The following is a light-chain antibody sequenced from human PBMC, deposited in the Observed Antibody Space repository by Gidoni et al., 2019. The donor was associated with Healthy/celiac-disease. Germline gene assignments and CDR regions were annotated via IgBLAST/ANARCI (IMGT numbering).Light chain of an antibody. V-gene: IGKV1-39*01. J-gene: IGKJ1*01. Sequence: DIPMTHSPSSLSASVGDRVTITCRASQSISSYLNWYQQKPGKAPKLLIYAASSLQSGVPSRFSGSGSGTDFTLTISSLQPEDFATYYCQQSYSTTWTFGQGTKVEIK. CDR3: QQSYSTTWT. CDR2: AAS. CDR1: QSISSY.